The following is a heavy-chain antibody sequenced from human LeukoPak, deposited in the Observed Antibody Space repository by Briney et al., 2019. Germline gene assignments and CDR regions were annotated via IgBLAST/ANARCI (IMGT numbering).Heavy chain of an antibody. D-gene: IGHD5-12*01. CDR2: ISYDGSNK. CDR3: ARDIVATIGGGHFDY. Sequence: PGRSMRLSCAASGFTFSSYAMHWVRQAPDRGLEWVGVISYDGSNKYYADSVKGRFTISRDNSKNTLYLQMNSLRAEDTAVYYCARDIVATIGGGHFDYWGQGTLVTVSS. J-gene: IGHJ4*02. V-gene: IGHV3-30*04. CDR1: GFTFSSYA.